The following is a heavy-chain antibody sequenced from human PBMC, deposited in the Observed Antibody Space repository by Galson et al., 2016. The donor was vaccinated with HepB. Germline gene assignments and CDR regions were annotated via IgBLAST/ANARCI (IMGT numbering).Heavy chain of an antibody. V-gene: IGHV3-30*18. J-gene: IGHJ6*04. CDR2: ISYDGSNK. Sequence: KGLAWVAVISYDGSNKYYADSVKGRITISRDNSKNTLYLQMNSLRAEDTAVYYCAKEVEDIVATTYYYSGMDVWGKGTTVTVSS. CDR3: AKEVEDIVATTYYYSGMDV. D-gene: IGHD5-12*01.